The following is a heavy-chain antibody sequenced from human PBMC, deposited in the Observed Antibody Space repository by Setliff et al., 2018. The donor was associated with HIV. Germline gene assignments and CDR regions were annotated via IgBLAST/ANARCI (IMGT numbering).Heavy chain of an antibody. CDR1: GGSISSGSNY. J-gene: IGHJ4*02. Sequence: PSETLSLTCTVSGGSISSGSNYWSWIRQPAGKGLEWIGHIYTSGSTNYNPSLKSRVTISVDTSKNQFSLKLSSVTAADTAVYYCARSAHDYALHQLPYYWGQGTLVTVSS. CDR2: IYTSGST. CDR3: ARSAHDYALHQLPYY. V-gene: IGHV4-61*09. D-gene: IGHD4-17*01.